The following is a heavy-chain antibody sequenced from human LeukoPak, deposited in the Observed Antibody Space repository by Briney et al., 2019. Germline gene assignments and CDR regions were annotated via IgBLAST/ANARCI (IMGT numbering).Heavy chain of an antibody. CDR1: GFTFSSYW. CDR2: IKSDGSST. V-gene: IGHV3-74*01. D-gene: IGHD5-12*01. Sequence: GGSLRLSCAASGFTFSSYWMHWVRQAPGKGLVWVSHIKSDGSSTSYADSVKGRFTTSRDNAKNTLYLQMNSLRAEDTAVYYCARDRGYTQDSWGQGTLVTVSS. CDR3: ARDRGYTQDS. J-gene: IGHJ4*02.